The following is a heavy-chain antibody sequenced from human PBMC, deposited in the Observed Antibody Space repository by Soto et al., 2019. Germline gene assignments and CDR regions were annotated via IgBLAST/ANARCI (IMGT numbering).Heavy chain of an antibody. V-gene: IGHV5-51*01. CDR2: IYPGDSDT. J-gene: IGHJ5*02. CDR1: GYSFTSYW. D-gene: IGHD3-10*01. Sequence: GESLKISCKGSGYSFTSYWIGWVRQMPGKGLEWMGIIYPGDSDTRYSPSFQGQVTISADKSISTAYLQWSSLKASDTAMYYCARTVYGSGTLNWFDPWGQGXLFTVSS. CDR3: ARTVYGSGTLNWFDP.